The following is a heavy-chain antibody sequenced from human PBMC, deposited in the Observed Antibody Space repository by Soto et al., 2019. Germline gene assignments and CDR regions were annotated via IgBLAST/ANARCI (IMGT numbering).Heavy chain of an antibody. J-gene: IGHJ6*02. D-gene: IGHD3-22*01. CDR1: GGSISSYH. CDR2: FYYSGST. CDR3: ARDYYYDNSGNPGAYYYGMDV. Sequence: XEALSLPFTVAGGSISSYHWGWIRPPPGKGLEWIGYFYYSGSTKYNPSLKSRVTMSADKSKNQFSLRLKSVTAADKAVYWCARDYYYDNSGNPGAYYYGMDVWGQGTTVTVSS. V-gene: IGHV4-59*01.